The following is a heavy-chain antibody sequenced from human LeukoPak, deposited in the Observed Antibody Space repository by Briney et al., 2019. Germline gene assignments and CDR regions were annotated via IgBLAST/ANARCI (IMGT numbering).Heavy chain of an antibody. CDR2: IYSGGST. CDR1: GFTVSSNY. Sequence: PGGSLRLSCAASGFTVSSNYMSWVRQAPGKGLEWVSVIYSGGSTYYADSVKGRFTISRDNSKNTLYLQMNSLRAEDTAVYYCAKDFGAKWELLPLDAFDIWGQGTMVTVSS. J-gene: IGHJ3*02. D-gene: IGHD1-26*01. V-gene: IGHV3-53*05. CDR3: AKDFGAKWELLPLDAFDI.